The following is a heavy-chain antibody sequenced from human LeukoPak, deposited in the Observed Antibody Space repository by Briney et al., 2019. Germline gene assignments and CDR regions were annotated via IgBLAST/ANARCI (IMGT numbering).Heavy chain of an antibody. CDR1: GGSFSGYY. V-gene: IGHV4-34*01. CDR3: AGGGEFKWGALY. CDR2: INHSGST. J-gene: IGHJ4*02. Sequence: SETLSLTCAVYGGSFSGYYWSWIRQPPGKGLEWIGEINHSGSTNYNPSLKSRVTISVDTSKNQFSLKLSSVTAADTAVYYCAGGGEFKWGALYWGQGTLVTVSS. D-gene: IGHD3-10*01.